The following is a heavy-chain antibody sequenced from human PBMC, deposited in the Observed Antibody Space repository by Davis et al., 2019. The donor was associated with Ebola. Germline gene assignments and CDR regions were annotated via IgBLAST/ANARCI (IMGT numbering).Heavy chain of an antibody. J-gene: IGHJ4*02. Sequence: MPSETLSLTCSVSGGTVGSDYWSWIRQSPGKGLEWIAFISNGGRTIYNPSLRGRVTISIDTSKNQFSLELRSVTAADTAFYYCVRGSDAYKTGYWGQGTLVTVSS. D-gene: IGHD5-24*01. CDR3: VRGSDAYKTGY. CDR2: ISNGGRT. V-gene: IGHV4-59*02. CDR1: GGTVGSDY.